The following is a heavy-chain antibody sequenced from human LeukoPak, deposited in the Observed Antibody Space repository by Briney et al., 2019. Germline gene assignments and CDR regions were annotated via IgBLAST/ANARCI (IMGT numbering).Heavy chain of an antibody. CDR3: ARTRGYSSSPIRTPCFDY. D-gene: IGHD6-6*01. CDR1: GFTFRTYA. CDR2: ISYDGSNK. Sequence: QSGGSLRLSCAASGFTFRTYAMHWVRQAPGKGLEWVAVISYDGSNKYYADSVKGRFTISRDNAKNSLYLQMNSLRAKDTAVYYCARTRGYSSSPIRTPCFDYWGQGTLVTVSS. V-gene: IGHV3-30*04. J-gene: IGHJ4*02.